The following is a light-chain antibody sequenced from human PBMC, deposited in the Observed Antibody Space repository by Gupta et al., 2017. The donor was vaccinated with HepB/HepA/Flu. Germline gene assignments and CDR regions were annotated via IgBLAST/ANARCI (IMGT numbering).Light chain of an antibody. Sequence: QSVLTQPPSVSGAPGQRDTISCTGSSSNIGAGYDVPWYQQLPGTAPKLLIYGNSNRPSGVPDRFSGSKSGTSASLAITGLQAEDEADYYCQSYDSSLSGSVFGGGTKLTVL. CDR1: SSNIGAGYD. CDR3: QSYDSSLSGSV. J-gene: IGLJ2*01. CDR2: GNS. V-gene: IGLV1-40*01.